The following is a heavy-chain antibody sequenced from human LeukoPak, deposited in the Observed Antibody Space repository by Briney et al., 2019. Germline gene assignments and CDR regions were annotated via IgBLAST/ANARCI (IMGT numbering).Heavy chain of an antibody. CDR3: ARVKYGDYIKFDY. CDR2: INPNSGGT. D-gene: IGHD4-17*01. Sequence: ASVKVSCKASGYTFTGYYMHWVRQAPGQGLEWMGWINPNSGGTNYAQKFQGRVTMTRDTSISTAYMELSRLRSDDTAVYYCARVKYGDYIKFDYWGQGTLVTVSS. CDR1: GYTFTGYY. J-gene: IGHJ4*02. V-gene: IGHV1-2*02.